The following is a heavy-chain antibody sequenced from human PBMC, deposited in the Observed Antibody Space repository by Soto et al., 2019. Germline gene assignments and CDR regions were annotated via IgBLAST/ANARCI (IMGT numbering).Heavy chain of an antibody. CDR2: IKQDGSEK. CDR1: GFTFSSYW. D-gene: IGHD6-19*01. J-gene: IGHJ6*03. V-gene: IGHV3-7*01. CDR3: ARVVSLEWLVPYYYYMDV. Sequence: GGSLRLSCAASGFTFSSYWMSWVRQAPGKGLEWVANIKQDGSEKYYVDSVKGRFTISRDNAKNSLYLQMNSLRAEDTAVYYCARVVSLEWLVPYYYYMDVWGKGTTVTVSS.